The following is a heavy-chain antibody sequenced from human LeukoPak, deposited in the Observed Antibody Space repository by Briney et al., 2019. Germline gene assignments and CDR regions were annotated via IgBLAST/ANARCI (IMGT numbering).Heavy chain of an antibody. V-gene: IGHV3-30*02. CDR3: AKEGSGWYYLDY. J-gene: IGHJ4*02. D-gene: IGHD6-19*01. CDR2: IESDGTKE. Sequence: PGGSLRLSCAASGFTFSSYDIHWVRQAPGKGLEWVTFIESDGTKEYYADSVKGRFTISRDNSKNTVYVQMNTLRAADTAVYYCAKEGSGWYYLDYWGQGTVVTVSS. CDR1: GFTFSSYD.